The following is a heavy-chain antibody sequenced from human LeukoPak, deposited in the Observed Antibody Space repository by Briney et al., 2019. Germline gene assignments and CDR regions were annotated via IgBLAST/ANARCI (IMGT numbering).Heavy chain of an antibody. CDR1: GGSISSSSYF. Sequence: PSETLSLTCTVSGGSISSSSYFWGWIRQPPGKGLEWIGSIYYSGSTYYNPSLKSRVTISVDTSKNQFSLKQSSVTAADTAVYYCARAIAAAGTARGWFDPWGQGTLVTVSS. CDR3: ARAIAAAGTARGWFDP. D-gene: IGHD6-13*01. J-gene: IGHJ5*02. V-gene: IGHV4-39*01. CDR2: IYYSGST.